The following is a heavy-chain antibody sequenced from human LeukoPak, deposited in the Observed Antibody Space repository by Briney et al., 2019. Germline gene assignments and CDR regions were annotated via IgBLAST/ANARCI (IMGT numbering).Heavy chain of an antibody. D-gene: IGHD2-2*02. V-gene: IGHV3-23*01. CDR3: AKPNRYCSSTSCYRPFDY. CDR2: ISGSGSST. J-gene: IGHJ4*02. Sequence: PGGSLRLSRAASGFTFSSYAMSWVRQAPGKGLEWVSAISGSGSSTYYADSVKGRFTISRDNSKNTLYLQMNSLRAEDTAVYYCAKPNRYCSSTSCYRPFDYWGQGTLVTVSS. CDR1: GFTFSSYA.